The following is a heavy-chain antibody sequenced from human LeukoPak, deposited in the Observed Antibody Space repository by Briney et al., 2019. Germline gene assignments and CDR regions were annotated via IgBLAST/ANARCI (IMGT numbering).Heavy chain of an antibody. CDR1: GFPFSSNW. CDR3: ARGGLEPVDY. D-gene: IGHD3-16*01. V-gene: IGHV3-7*01. CDR2: IKKDGIEK. J-gene: IGHJ4*02. Sequence: SGGSLRLSCAASGFPFSSNWMSWVRQAPGKGLEWVANIKKDGIEKYYVESVKGRFTISRDNAKNTMYLQMNSLRAEDTAVYYCARGGLEPVDYWGQGTLVTVSS.